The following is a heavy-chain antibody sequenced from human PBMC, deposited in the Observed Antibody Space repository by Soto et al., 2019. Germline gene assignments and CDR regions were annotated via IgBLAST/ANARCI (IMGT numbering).Heavy chain of an antibody. J-gene: IGHJ6*03. CDR2: ISGSGRTT. V-gene: IGHV3-23*01. D-gene: IGHD3-16*01. CDR3: AKVRGPSYSYDSMDV. Sequence: EVQLLESGGGLVQPGGSLRLSCAASGFTFGSYAMNWLRQAPGRGLECVSFISGSGRTTYYADSVKGRFTVSRDNSKNTLYLQMNSLRAEDTALYYCAKVRGPSYSYDSMDVWGKGTTVTVSS. CDR1: GFTFGSYA.